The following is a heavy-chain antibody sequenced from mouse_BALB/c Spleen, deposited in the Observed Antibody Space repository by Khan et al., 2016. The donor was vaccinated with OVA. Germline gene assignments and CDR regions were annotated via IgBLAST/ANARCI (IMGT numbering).Heavy chain of an antibody. CDR3: ARHNYGPFAY. CDR2: INTGGDYI. D-gene: IGHD1-1*01. J-gene: IGHJ3*01. CDR1: GFTFSTYA. Sequence: EVELVESGGDLVKPGGSLKLSCAASGFTFSTYAMSWVRQTPDKRLEWVATINTGGDYIYYPDSVKGRLTISRDNAKRILYLQMSSLRSEDSVMYYCARHNYGPFAYWCQWTLVTVSA. V-gene: IGHV5-6*01.